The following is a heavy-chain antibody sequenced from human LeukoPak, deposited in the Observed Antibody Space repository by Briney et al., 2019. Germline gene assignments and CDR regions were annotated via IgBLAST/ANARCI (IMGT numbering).Heavy chain of an antibody. Sequence: GGSLTLSCAASGFTFSTYAMSWVRQAPGKGLEWVSTITDSGGSTYYADPVKGRFTLSRDNSKNTLSLQLNSLRAEDTAIYYCTRQDVRGGYWGQGTMVTVSS. CDR1: GFTFSTYA. D-gene: IGHD3-10*02. V-gene: IGHV3-23*01. J-gene: IGHJ4*02. CDR3: TRQDVRGGY. CDR2: ITDSGGST.